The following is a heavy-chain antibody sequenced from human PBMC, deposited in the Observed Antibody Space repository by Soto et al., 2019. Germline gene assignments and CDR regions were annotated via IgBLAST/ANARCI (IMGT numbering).Heavy chain of an antibody. D-gene: IGHD6-13*01. CDR1: GYTFANYY. Sequence: ASVKVSCKASGYTFANYYINWVRQAPGQGLEWMGVINPSGGSARYTQKFQGRVTMTRDTSTSTVYMELSSLRSEDTAIYYCARQGAAVPTVPLIWFDPWGQGTLVTVSS. CDR3: ARQGAAVPTVPLIWFDP. CDR2: INPSGGSA. J-gene: IGHJ5*02. V-gene: IGHV1-46*01.